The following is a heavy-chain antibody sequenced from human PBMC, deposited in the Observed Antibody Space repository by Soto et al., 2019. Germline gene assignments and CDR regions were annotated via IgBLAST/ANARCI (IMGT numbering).Heavy chain of an antibody. D-gene: IGHD4-4*01. J-gene: IGHJ3*02. CDR1: GGSISSGGYY. CDR3: ARGDYSTEGDAFDI. V-gene: IGHV4-31*03. CDR2: IYYGGST. Sequence: SETLSLTCTVSGGSISSGGYYWSWIRQHPGKGLEWIGYIYYGGSTYYNPSLKSRVTISVDTSKNQFSLKLSSVTAADTAVYYCARGDYSTEGDAFDIWGQGTMVTVSS.